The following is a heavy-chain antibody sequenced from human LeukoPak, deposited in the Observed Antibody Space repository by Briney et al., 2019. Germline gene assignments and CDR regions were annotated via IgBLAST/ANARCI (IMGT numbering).Heavy chain of an antibody. CDR1: GGSISRYY. J-gene: IGHJ6*03. CDR3: ARAEIEMATTHYYYYYMDV. CDR2: MSSSGST. D-gene: IGHD5-24*01. V-gene: IGHV4-4*09. Sequence: SETLSLTCTVSGGSISRYYWSWIRQPPGKGLEWIGYMSSSGSTNYNPSLKSRVSISVDTSKNQFSLKLSSVTAADTAVYYCARAEIEMATTHYYYYYMDVWGKGTTVTVSS.